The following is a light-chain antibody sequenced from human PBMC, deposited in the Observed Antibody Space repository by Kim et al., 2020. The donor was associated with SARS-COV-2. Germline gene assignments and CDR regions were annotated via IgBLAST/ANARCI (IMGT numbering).Light chain of an antibody. J-gene: IGLJ1*01. Sequence: SYELTQPPSVSVSPGQTVSITCSGYKLGDKYVSWYQQKPGRSPVVVIYQDNQRPSGIPERFSGSNSGNTATLTISGTQSLDEADYYCQAWDSSTQSYV. CDR1: KLGDKY. V-gene: IGLV3-1*01. CDR2: QDN. CDR3: QAWDSSTQSYV.